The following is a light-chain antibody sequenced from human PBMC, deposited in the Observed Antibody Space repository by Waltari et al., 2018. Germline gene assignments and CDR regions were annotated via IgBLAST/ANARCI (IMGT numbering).Light chain of an antibody. Sequence: DIAMTQSPATLSLSPGESATLPCRGSQSVNRNLAWYQQKPGQPPRLLIYGVSSRATGIPDRFTGSGSGMEFTLTISSLEPEDVGIYHCQQSIQWPYTFGQGTKVEIK. V-gene: IGKV3D-15*01. CDR1: QSVNRN. CDR3: QQSIQWPYT. CDR2: GVS. J-gene: IGKJ2*01.